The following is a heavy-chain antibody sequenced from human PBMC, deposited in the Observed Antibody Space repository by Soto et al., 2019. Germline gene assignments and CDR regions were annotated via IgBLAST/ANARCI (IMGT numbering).Heavy chain of an antibody. CDR1: GGSLDTYY. CDR2: IYYSGST. D-gene: IGHD4-17*01. J-gene: IGHJ4*02. CDR3: ARRHRYGDWYYFDY. V-gene: IGHV4-59*01. Sequence: KSSETLSLTCTVSGGSLDTYYWSWIRQPPGKGLEWIGFIYYSGSTNYNPSLKSRVTISVDTSKNQFSLKLSSVTAADTAVYYCARRHRYGDWYYFDYWGQGTLVTVSS.